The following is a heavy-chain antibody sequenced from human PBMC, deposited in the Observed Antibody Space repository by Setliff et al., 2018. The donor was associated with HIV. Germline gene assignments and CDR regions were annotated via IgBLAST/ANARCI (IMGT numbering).Heavy chain of an antibody. D-gene: IGHD6-19*01. Sequence: KVSCKASGYTFTDYYMHWVQQAPGKGLEWMGRVDPKNGGTIYAEKLRGRVTISVDTSKNQVSLKLNSMTAADTAVYFCVRGPQWLVQKGRVYYFDYWGQGTLVTVSS. CDR3: VRGPQWLVQKGRVYYFDY. J-gene: IGHJ4*02. CDR1: GYTFTDYY. V-gene: IGHV1-69-2*01. CDR2: VDPKNGGT.